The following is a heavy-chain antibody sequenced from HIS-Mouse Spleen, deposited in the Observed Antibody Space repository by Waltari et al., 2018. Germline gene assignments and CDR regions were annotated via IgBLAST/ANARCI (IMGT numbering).Heavy chain of an antibody. CDR1: GGSISSYY. J-gene: IGHJ3*02. CDR3: AREGDIVVVPAAISAFDI. Sequence: QVQLQESGPGLVKPSETLSLTCTGSGGSISSYYWSGIRLPARKGLEWIGRIYTSGSTNYNPSLKSRVTMSVDTSKNQFSLKLSSVTAADTAVYYCAREGDIVVVPAAISAFDIWGQGTMVTVSS. CDR2: IYTSGST. V-gene: IGHV4-4*07. D-gene: IGHD2-2*02.